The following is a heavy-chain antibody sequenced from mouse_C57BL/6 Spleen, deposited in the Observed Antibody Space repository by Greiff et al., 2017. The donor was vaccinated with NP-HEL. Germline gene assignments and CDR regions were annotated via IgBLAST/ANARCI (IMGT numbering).Heavy chain of an antibody. CDR2: IYPGNSGP. J-gene: IGHJ3*01. D-gene: IGHD2-12*01. V-gene: IGHV1-5*01. CDR3: TKGDDGRFAY. CDR1: GYTFTSYW. Sequence: EVQLQQSGTVLARPGASVKMSCKTSGYTFTSYWMHWVKQRPGQGLEWIGAIYPGNSGPSYNQKFKGKAKLTAVTSASTAYMELSSLTNEDSAVYYCTKGDDGRFAYWGQGTLVTVSA.